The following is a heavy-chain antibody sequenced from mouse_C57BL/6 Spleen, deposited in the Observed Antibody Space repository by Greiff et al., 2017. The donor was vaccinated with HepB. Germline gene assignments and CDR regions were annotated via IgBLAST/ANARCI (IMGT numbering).Heavy chain of an antibody. J-gene: IGHJ3*01. Sequence: EVKLMESGPGMVKPSQSLSLTCTVTGYSITSGYDWHWIRHFPGNKLEWMGYISYSGSTNYNPSLKSRISITHDTSKNHFFLKLNSVTTEDTATYYCARDRNWDGFAYWGQGTLVTVSA. CDR1: GYSITSGYD. CDR3: ARDRNWDGFAY. D-gene: IGHD4-1*01. CDR2: ISYSGST. V-gene: IGHV3-1*01.